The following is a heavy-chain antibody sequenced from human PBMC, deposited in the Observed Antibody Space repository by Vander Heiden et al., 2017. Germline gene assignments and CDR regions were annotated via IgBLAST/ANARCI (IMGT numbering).Heavy chain of an antibody. CDR2: IIPTLVTA. CDR1: GGTFSTYA. Sequence: QMQLVQSGPEVKKPGSSVPVSCKASGGTFSTYAVSWVRQAPGLGLEWLGGIIPTLVTASYARKFQGRVTITADRSTNTAYMELNSLRSDDTAVYYCAHYYDSSGPWAFDIWGQGTMITVSS. J-gene: IGHJ3*02. V-gene: IGHV1-69*06. CDR3: AHYYDSSGPWAFDI. D-gene: IGHD3-22*01.